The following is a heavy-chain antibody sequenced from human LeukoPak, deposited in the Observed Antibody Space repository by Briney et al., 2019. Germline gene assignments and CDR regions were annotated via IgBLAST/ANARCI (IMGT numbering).Heavy chain of an antibody. V-gene: IGHV3-23*01. Sequence: GGSLRLSCAASGFTFSNYWMSWVRQAPGKGLEWVSAIVGSGGATYYADSVKGRFTISRDNSKNTLSLQLNSLRAEDTAVYYYAKDDDGDYVNYFDYWGQGTLVTVSS. CDR3: AKDDDGDYVNYFDY. CDR2: IVGSGGAT. D-gene: IGHD4-17*01. CDR1: GFTFSNYW. J-gene: IGHJ4*02.